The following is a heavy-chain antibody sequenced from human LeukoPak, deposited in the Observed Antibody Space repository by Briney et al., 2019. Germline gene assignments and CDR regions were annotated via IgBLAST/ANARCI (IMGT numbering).Heavy chain of an antibody. CDR3: ARSNYDFWSGYYNGFDY. J-gene: IGHJ4*02. Sequence: PSETLSLTCTVSGGSISSYYWSWIRQPAGKGLEWIGRIYASGSTNYNPSLKSRVTMSVDTSKNQFSLKLSSVTAADTAVYYCARSNYDFWSGYYNGFDYWGQGTLVTVSS. CDR2: IYASGST. V-gene: IGHV4-4*07. CDR1: GGSISSYY. D-gene: IGHD3-3*01.